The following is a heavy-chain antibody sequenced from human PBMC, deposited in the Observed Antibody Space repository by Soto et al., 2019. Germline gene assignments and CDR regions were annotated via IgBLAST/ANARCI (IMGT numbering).Heavy chain of an antibody. Sequence: SPTLSLPCVISGDSVSSNSVAWNWVRQSPSRGLEWLGRTYYRSRWYNDYAVSVRSRIAINPDTSKNHFSLQLNSVTPDDTAVYYCARSEEDSDYYYYGMDVWGQGTTVTVSS. CDR3: ARSEEDSDYYYYGMDV. CDR1: GDSVSSNSVA. V-gene: IGHV6-1*01. D-gene: IGHD2-15*01. CDR2: TYYRSRWYN. J-gene: IGHJ6*02.